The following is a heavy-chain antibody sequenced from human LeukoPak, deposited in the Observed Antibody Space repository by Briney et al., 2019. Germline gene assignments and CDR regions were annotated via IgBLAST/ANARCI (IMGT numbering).Heavy chain of an antibody. CDR3: ARDIWEEDGMDV. V-gene: IGHV3-30*03. Sequence: GGSLRLSCADSGFTFSSYGMHWVRQAPGKGLEWVAVISYDGSNKYYADSVKGRFTISRDNSKNTLFLQMNSLRAEDTAVYYCARDIWEEDGMDVWGKGTTVTVSS. CDR2: ISYDGSNK. CDR1: GFTFSSYG. J-gene: IGHJ6*04. D-gene: IGHD1-26*01.